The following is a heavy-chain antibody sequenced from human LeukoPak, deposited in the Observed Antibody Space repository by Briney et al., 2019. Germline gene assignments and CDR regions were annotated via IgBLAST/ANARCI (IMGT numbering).Heavy chain of an antibody. CDR1: GFTFSSYG. CDR3: AKDRSGGSDYGDY. CDR2: ISYDGSNK. Sequence: GGSLRLSCAASGFTFSSYGMHWVRQAPGKGLEWVAVISYDGSNKYYAESVKGRFTISRDNSKNTMYLQMNSLRAGDTAVYYCAKDRSGGSDYGDYWGQGTLVTVSS. V-gene: IGHV3-30*18. J-gene: IGHJ4*02. D-gene: IGHD3-16*01.